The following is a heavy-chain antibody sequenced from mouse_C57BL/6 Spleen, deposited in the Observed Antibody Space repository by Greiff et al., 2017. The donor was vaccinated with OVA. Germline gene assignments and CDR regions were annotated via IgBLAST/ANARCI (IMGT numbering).Heavy chain of an antibody. V-gene: IGHV1-15*01. J-gene: IGHJ1*03. Sequence: VQLQESGAELVRPGASVTLSCKASGYTFTDYEMHWVKQTPVHGLEWIGAIDPETGGTAYNQKFKGKAILTADKSSSTAYMELRSLTSEDSAVYYCTRSPAYYDYDPLYWYFDVWGTGTTVTVSS. CDR3: TRSPAYYDYDPLYWYFDV. D-gene: IGHD2-4*01. CDR2: IDPETGGT. CDR1: GYTFTDYE.